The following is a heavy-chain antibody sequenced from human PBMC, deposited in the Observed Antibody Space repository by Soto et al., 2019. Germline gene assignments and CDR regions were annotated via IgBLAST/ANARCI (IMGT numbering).Heavy chain of an antibody. J-gene: IGHJ6*02. V-gene: IGHV1-69*13. CDR2: IIPIFGTA. Sequence: SVKVSCKASGGTFSSYSISWVQQAPGQGLEWMGGIIPIFGTANYAQKFQGRVTITADESTRTAYLELRSLRSEDTAVYYCARDKDRPQLGGNYYYILDVWGQGTTVTVSS. D-gene: IGHD3-3*02. CDR1: GGTFSSYS. CDR3: ARDKDRPQLGGNYYYILDV.